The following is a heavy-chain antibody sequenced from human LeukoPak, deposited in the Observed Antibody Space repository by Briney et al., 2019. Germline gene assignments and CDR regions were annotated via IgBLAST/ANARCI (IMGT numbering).Heavy chain of an antibody. V-gene: IGHV1-69*01. D-gene: IGHD5-18*01. CDR1: GGTFSSYA. J-gene: IGHJ4*02. CDR3: ARGRLGDTAMVTSDY. Sequence: ASVKVSCKASGGTFSSYAISWVRQAPGQGLEWMGGIIPIFGTANYAQKFQGRVTITADESTSTAYMELSSLRSEDTAVYYCARGRLGDTAMVTSDYWGQGTLVTVSS. CDR2: IIPIFGTA.